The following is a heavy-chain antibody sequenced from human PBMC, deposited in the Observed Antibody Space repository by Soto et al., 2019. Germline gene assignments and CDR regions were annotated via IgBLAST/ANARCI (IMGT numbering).Heavy chain of an antibody. CDR2: ISYDGSNK. D-gene: IGHD3-10*02. V-gene: IGHV3-30*18. CDR1: GFTFSNYG. CDR3: AKEMFYVTGLKYYYYYGMDV. Sequence: QVQLVESGGGVVQPGRSLRLSCAASGFTFSNYGMHWVRQAPGQGLEWVALISYDGSNKYYADSVKGRFTISRDNSKNTLFLQMNSLRAEDTAVYSCAKEMFYVTGLKYYYYYGMDVWGQGTTVTVSS. J-gene: IGHJ6*02.